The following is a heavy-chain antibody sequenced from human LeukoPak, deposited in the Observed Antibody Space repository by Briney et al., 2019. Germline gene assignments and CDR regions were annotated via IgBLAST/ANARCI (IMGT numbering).Heavy chain of an antibody. Sequence: ASVKVSCKASGGTFSSYAISWVRQAPGQGLEWMGRIIPILGIANYAQKFQGRVTITADKSTSTAYMELSSLRSEDRAVYYCARLRDPYGSGSYSDNWFDPWGQGTLVTVSS. CDR3: ARLRDPYGSGSYSDNWFDP. V-gene: IGHV1-69*04. J-gene: IGHJ5*02. CDR2: IIPILGIA. D-gene: IGHD3-10*01. CDR1: GGTFSSYA.